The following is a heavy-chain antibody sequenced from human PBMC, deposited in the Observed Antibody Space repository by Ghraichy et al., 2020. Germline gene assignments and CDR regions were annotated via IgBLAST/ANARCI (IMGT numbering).Heavy chain of an antibody. V-gene: IGHV4-34*01. J-gene: IGHJ4*02. CDR1: GGSFSGYY. Sequence: SETLSLTCAVYGGSFSGYYWSWIRQPPGKGLEWIGEINHSGSTNYNPSLKSRVTISVDTSKNQFSLKLSSVTAADTAVYYCARGDFQRGYSGYARAPSFDDWGQGTLDNVSS. CDR3: ARGDFQRGYSGYARAPSFDD. CDR2: INHSGST. D-gene: IGHD5-12*01.